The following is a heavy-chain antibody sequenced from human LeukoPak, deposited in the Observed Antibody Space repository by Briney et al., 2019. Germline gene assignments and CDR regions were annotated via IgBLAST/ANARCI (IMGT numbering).Heavy chain of an antibody. V-gene: IGHV1-8*03. D-gene: IGHD4-17*01. J-gene: IGHJ3*02. Sequence: ASVKVSCKASGYTFTSYVINWVRQATGQGLEWMGWMNPNSGNTGYAQKFQGRVTITRNTSISTAYMELSSLRSEDMAVYYCARGSDDYGDYVWAFDIWGQGTMVTVSS. CDR3: ARGSDDYGDYVWAFDI. CDR2: MNPNSGNT. CDR1: GYTFTSYV.